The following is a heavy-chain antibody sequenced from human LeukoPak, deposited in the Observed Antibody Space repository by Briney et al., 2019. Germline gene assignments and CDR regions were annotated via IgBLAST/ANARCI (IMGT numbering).Heavy chain of an antibody. CDR1: GFTFSSYS. CDR2: IRYDGSNK. Sequence: PGGSLRLSCAASGFTFSSYSMNWVRQAPGKGLEWVAFIRYDGSNKYYADSVKGRFTISRDNSKNTLYLQMNSLRGEDTAVYYCAKDGDTMSGTYYYDMDVWGKGTTVTIS. D-gene: IGHD1-26*01. V-gene: IGHV3-30*02. J-gene: IGHJ6*03. CDR3: AKDGDTMSGTYYYDMDV.